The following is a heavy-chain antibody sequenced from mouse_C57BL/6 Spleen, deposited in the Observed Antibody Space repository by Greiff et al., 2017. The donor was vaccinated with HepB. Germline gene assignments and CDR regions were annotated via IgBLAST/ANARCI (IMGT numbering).Heavy chain of an antibody. CDR1: GFTFSDYG. CDR2: ISSGSSTI. V-gene: IGHV5-17*01. J-gene: IGHJ1*03. D-gene: IGHD1-1*02. Sequence: EVQLQQSGGGLVKPGGSLKLSCAASGFTFSDYGMHWVRQAPEKGLEWVAYISSGSSTIYYADTVKGRCTISRDNAKNTLFLQMTSLRSEDTAMYYCARIRITLEGYFDVWGTGTTVTVSS. CDR3: ARIRITLEGYFDV.